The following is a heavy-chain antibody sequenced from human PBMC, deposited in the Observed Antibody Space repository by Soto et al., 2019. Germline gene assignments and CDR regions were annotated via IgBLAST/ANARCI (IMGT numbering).Heavy chain of an antibody. CDR1: GGTFSSYA. Sequence: SVQVSCKASGGTFSSYAISWVRQAPGQGLEWMGGIIPIFGTANYAQKFQGRVTITADESTSTAYMELSSLRSEDTAVYYCARGLMANGDCSGGSCFQSFDYWGQRSLVSLAS. D-gene: IGHD2-15*01. V-gene: IGHV1-69*13. J-gene: IGHJ4*02. CDR3: ARGLMANGDCSGGSCFQSFDY. CDR2: IIPIFGTA.